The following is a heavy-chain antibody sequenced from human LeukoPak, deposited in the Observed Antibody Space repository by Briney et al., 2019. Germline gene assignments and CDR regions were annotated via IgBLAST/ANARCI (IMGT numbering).Heavy chain of an antibody. CDR2: INHSGST. Sequence: SETLSLTCAVYGVSFSGYYWSWIRQPPGKGLEWIGEINHSGSTNYNPSLKSRVTISVDTSKNKFSLKLSSVTAADTAVYYCARVTNQLPYYYYYYYGMDVWGQGTTVTVSS. D-gene: IGHD2-2*02. CDR1: GVSFSGYY. J-gene: IGHJ6*02. V-gene: IGHV4-34*01. CDR3: ARVTNQLPYYYYYYYGMDV.